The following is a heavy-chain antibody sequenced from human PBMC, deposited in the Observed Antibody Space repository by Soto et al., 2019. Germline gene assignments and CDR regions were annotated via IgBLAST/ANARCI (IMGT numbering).Heavy chain of an antibody. CDR2: ISSTTNYI. V-gene: IGHV3-21*04. J-gene: IGHJ6*02. Sequence: GGSLRLSCAASGFTFTRYSMNWVRQAPGKGLEWVSSISSTTNYIYYGDSMKGGFTISRDNEKNSLSLQMNSLRAEDTAVYYCARVGCSGNFCYDGLDVWGQGTAVTVSS. D-gene: IGHD3-22*01. CDR1: GFTFTRYS. CDR3: ARVGCSGNFCYDGLDV.